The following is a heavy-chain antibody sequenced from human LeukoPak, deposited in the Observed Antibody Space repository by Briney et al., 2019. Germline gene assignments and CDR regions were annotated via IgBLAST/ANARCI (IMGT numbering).Heavy chain of an antibody. CDR2: IYYSGST. V-gene: IGHV4-31*03. J-gene: IGHJ5*02. Sequence: PSETLSLTCTVSGGSISSGGYYWSWIRQHPGKGLEWIGYIYYSGSTYYNPSLKSRVTISVDTSKNQFSLKLSSVTAADTAVYYCTSTMVRGLKRQNWFDPWGQGTLVTVPS. CDR3: TSTMVRGLKRQNWFDP. D-gene: IGHD3-10*01. CDR1: GGSISSGGYY.